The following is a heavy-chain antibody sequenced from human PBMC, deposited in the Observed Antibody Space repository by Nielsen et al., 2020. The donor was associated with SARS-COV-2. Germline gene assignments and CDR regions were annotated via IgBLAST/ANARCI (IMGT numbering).Heavy chain of an antibody. V-gene: IGHV3-23*01. Sequence: GGSLRLSCVVSGFTISTYAMSWVRQAPGKGLEWVSAISASTYYADSVKGRFTISRDNSKNTLYLQMNSLRAEDTAVYYCTTDIVVVVAATDFDYWGQGTLVTVSS. CDR1: GFTISTYA. CDR3: TTDIVVVVAATDFDY. CDR2: ISAST. D-gene: IGHD2-15*01. J-gene: IGHJ4*02.